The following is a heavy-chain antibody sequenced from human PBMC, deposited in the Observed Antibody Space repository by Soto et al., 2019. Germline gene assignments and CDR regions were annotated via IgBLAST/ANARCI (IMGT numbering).Heavy chain of an antibody. J-gene: IGHJ3*02. D-gene: IGHD1-26*01. V-gene: IGHV3-23*01. CDR2: ISGSGGST. CDR1: GFTFSSYA. CDR3: AKDGRIVGATWGAFAI. Sequence: EVQLLESGGGLVQPGGSLRLSCAASGFTFSSYAMSWVRQAPGKGLEWVSAISGSGGSTYYADSVKGRFTISRDNSKNTLYLQMNSLGAEDTAVYYCAKDGRIVGATWGAFAIWGQGTMVTVSS.